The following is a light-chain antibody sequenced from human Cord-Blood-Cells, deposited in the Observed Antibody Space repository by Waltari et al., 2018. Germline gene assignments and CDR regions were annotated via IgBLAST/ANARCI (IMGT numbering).Light chain of an antibody. V-gene: IGLV2-23*03. CDR1: SRDVGRYNL. CDR3: CSYAGSSTFVV. Sequence: QSALTQPASVSGSPGQSITLSCTGTSRDVGRYNLVSWFQQHPGKAPKLMIYEGINRPSGVSNRFSGSKSGNTASLTLSGLQAEDEADYYCCSYAGSSTFVVFGGGTKLTVL. CDR2: EGI. J-gene: IGLJ2*01.